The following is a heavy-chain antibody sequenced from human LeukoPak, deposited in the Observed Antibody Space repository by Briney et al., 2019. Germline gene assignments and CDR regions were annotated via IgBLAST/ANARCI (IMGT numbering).Heavy chain of an antibody. CDR3: ARAYAYCSSTSCYTGIWTFYGMDV. Sequence: GASVKVSCKASGYTFTSYAMNWVRQAPGQGLEWMGWINTNTGNPTYAQGFTGRFVFSLDTSVSTAYLQISSLKAEDTAVYYCARAYAYCSSTSCYTGIWTFYGMDVWGRGTTVTVSS. J-gene: IGHJ6*02. CDR2: INTNTGNP. D-gene: IGHD2-2*02. CDR1: GYTFTSYA. V-gene: IGHV7-4-1*02.